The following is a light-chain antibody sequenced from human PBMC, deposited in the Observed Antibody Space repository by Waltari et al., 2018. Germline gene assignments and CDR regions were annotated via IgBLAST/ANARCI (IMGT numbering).Light chain of an antibody. CDR1: SPNIGGNF. CDR3: GTWDSSLSGVV. J-gene: IGLJ2*01. Sequence: SVLTQSPSVSAAPGQTVTTSCSGSSPNIGGNFVAWYQQFPGSAPKILIYGTARRPPGSPDRFSVSKPGTSATLGITGLQAGDEADYYGGTWDSSLSGVVFGGGTKVTVL. V-gene: IGLV1-51*02. CDR2: GTA.